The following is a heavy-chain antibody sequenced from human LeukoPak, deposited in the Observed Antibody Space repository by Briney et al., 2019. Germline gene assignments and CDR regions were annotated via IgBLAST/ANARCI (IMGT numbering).Heavy chain of an antibody. CDR1: GGTFSSYA. J-gene: IGHJ4*02. D-gene: IGHD3-22*01. Sequence: ASVNVSCKASGGTFSSYAISWVRQAPGQGLEWMGGIIPIFGTANYAQKFQGRVTITADESTSTAYMELNSLRSEDTAVYYCARGGNYYDSSGYYYWGQGTLVTVSS. CDR3: ARGGNYYDSSGYYY. CDR2: IIPIFGTA. V-gene: IGHV1-69*01.